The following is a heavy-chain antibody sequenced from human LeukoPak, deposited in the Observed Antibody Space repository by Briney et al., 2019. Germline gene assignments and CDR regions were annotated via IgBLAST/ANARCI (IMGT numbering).Heavy chain of an antibody. CDR3: ARARGAARKWFDP. CDR1: GGSISSGGYY. Sequence: SETLSLTCTVSGGSISSGGYYWSWIRQHPGKGLEWIGYIYYSGSTYYNPSLKSRVTISVNTSKNQFSLRLSSVTAADTAVYYCARARGAARKWFDPWGQGTLVTVSS. V-gene: IGHV4-31*03. CDR2: IYYSGST. J-gene: IGHJ5*02. D-gene: IGHD6-6*01.